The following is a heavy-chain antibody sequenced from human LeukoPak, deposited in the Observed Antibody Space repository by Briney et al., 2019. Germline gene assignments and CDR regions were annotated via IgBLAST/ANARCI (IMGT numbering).Heavy chain of an antibody. J-gene: IGHJ4*02. CDR2: ISYDGSNK. Sequence: QPGRSLRLSCAASGFTFSSCAMHWVRQAPGKGLEWVAVISYDGSNKYYADSVRGRFTISRDNSKNTLYLQMNSLRAEDTAVYYCARDLGYWGQGTLVTVSS. CDR3: ARDLGY. CDR1: GFTFSSCA. V-gene: IGHV3-30-3*01.